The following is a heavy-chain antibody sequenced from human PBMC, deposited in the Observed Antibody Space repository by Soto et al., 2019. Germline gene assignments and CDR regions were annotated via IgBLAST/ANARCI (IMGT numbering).Heavy chain of an antibody. CDR1: GFTFSSYA. V-gene: IGHV3-23*01. Sequence: PGGSLRLPCAASGFTFSSYAMIWVRQAPGKGLEWVSAISGSGGSTYYADSVKGRFTISRDNSKNTLYLQMNSLRAEDTAVYYCAKDNGYDFWSGYYPDYYMDVWGKGTTVTVSS. J-gene: IGHJ6*03. CDR3: AKDNGYDFWSGYYPDYYMDV. D-gene: IGHD3-3*01. CDR2: ISGSGGST.